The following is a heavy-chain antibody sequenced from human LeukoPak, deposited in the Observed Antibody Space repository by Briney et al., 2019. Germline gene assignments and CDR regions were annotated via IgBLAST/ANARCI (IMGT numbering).Heavy chain of an antibody. Sequence: SVKVSCKASEGTFSSYAISWVRQAPGQGLEWMGGIIPIFGTANYAQKFQGRVTITADKSTSTAYMELSSLRSEDTAVYYCARAVHPLRRIAAAGPLDYYYGMDVWGQGTTVTVSS. CDR3: ARAVHPLRRIAAAGPLDYYYGMDV. CDR1: EGTFSSYA. D-gene: IGHD6-13*01. V-gene: IGHV1-69*06. CDR2: IIPIFGTA. J-gene: IGHJ6*02.